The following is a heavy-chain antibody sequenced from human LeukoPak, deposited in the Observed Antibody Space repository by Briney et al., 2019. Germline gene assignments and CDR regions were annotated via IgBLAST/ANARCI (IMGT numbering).Heavy chain of an antibody. CDR1: GFTFSSYG. D-gene: IGHD3-16*01. CDR3: ARGAGVGSYVPFDL. Sequence: GGSLRLSCAASGFTFSSYGMHWVRQAPGKGLEWVAFIRYDGSNKYYADSLQGRFTISRDNAKNSLFLQMDSLRVDDTAVYYCARGAGVGSYVPFDLWGLGTLVAVSS. V-gene: IGHV3-30*02. CDR2: IRYDGSNK. J-gene: IGHJ4*02.